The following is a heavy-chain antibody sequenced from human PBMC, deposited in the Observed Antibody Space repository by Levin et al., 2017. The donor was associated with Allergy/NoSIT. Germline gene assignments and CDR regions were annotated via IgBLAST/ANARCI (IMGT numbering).Heavy chain of an antibody. J-gene: IGHJ6*03. CDR2: IYPGDSDT. CDR1: GYSFTSYW. V-gene: IGHV5-51*01. CDR3: ARRGTRDYYYYMDV. D-gene: IGHD1-1*01. Sequence: NPGGSLRLSCQGSGYSFTSYWIGWVRQMPGKGLEWMGIIYPGDSDTRYSPSFQGQVTISADKSISTAYLQWSSLKASDTAIYYCARRGTRDYYYYMDVWGKGTTVTVSS.